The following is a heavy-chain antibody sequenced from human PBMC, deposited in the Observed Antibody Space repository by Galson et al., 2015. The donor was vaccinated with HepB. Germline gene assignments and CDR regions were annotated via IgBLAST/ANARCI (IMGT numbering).Heavy chain of an antibody. CDR3: ASQLGNSGSGSYPYFDS. J-gene: IGHJ4*02. CDR1: GFTFSSYS. V-gene: IGHV3-48*01. D-gene: IGHD3-10*01. CDR2: ISSSSSSI. Sequence: SLRLSCAASGFTFSSYSMNWVRQAPGKGLEWVSYISSSSSSIYYADSVRGRFTISRDNVKNQFSLKLNSVTAADTAVYYCASQLGNSGSGSYPYFDSWGQGTLVTVSS.